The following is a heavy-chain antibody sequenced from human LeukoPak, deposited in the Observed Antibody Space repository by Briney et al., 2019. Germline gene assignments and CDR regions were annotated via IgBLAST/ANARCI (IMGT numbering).Heavy chain of an antibody. Sequence: SQTLSLTCTVSGGSLSSGSYYWGWNRQPAGKGLEWIGRIYTSGSTNYNPSLKSRVTISVDTSKNQFSLKLSSVTATDTAVYYCARSGPGDYWGQGTLVTVSS. CDR1: GGSLSSGSYY. D-gene: IGHD7-27*01. CDR3: ARSGPGDY. J-gene: IGHJ4*02. V-gene: IGHV4-61*02. CDR2: IYTSGST.